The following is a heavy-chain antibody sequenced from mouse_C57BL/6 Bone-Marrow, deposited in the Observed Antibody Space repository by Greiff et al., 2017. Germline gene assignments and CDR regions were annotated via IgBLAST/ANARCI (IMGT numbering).Heavy chain of an antibody. Sequence: VQLQQSGTVLARPGASVKMSCKTSGYTFTSYWMHWVKQRPGQGLEWIGAIYPGNSDTSSNQKFKGKAKLPAVTSARTAYMELSSLTSEDSAVYNCTRRGHYYGSSSVDYWGQGTTLTVSA. J-gene: IGHJ2*01. CDR3: TRRGHYYGSSSVDY. CDR1: GYTFTSYW. D-gene: IGHD1-1*01. V-gene: IGHV1-5*01. CDR2: IYPGNSDT.